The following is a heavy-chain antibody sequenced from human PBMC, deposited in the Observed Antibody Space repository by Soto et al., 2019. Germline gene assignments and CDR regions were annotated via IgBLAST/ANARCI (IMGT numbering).Heavy chain of an antibody. V-gene: IGHV3-23*01. CDR3: AKAVDYYCSGGSCYLDY. D-gene: IGHD2-15*01. CDR2: ISGSGGST. CDR1: GFTFSSYA. Sequence: GGSLRLSCAASGFTFSSYAMSWVRQAPGKGLEWVSAISGSGGSTYYADSVKGRFTISRDNSKNTLYLQMNSLRAEDTAVYYCAKAVDYYCSGGSCYLDYWGQGTLVTVSS. J-gene: IGHJ4*02.